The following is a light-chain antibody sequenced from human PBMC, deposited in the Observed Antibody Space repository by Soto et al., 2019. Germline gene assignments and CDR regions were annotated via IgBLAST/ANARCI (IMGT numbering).Light chain of an antibody. J-gene: IGKJ4*01. CDR3: QQYGSSPPLS. CDR1: KSVLYSSNNKNY. V-gene: IGKV3-20*01. CDR2: GAS. Sequence: VLLQNPDALFVFLGGRATLSCKSGKSVLYSSNNKNYLAWYQQKPGRAHRLLIYGASSRATGIPDRFSGSGSGTDFTLTISRLEPEEFAVYYCQQYGSSPPLSFGGGTKVDI.